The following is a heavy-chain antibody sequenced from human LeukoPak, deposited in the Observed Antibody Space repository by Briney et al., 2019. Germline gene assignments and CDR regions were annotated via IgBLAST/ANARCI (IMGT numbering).Heavy chain of an antibody. D-gene: IGHD6-13*01. V-gene: IGHV3-23*01. CDR3: ARLAAAGTDDAFDI. Sequence: GGSLRRYCAASGFTFSNSAMYWVRQAPGQGREWGSSVSRGGGSPYCADSVKGRFTISRDNSKNTLYVQMNSLRAEDTAVYYCARLAAAGTDDAFDIWGQGTMVTVSS. CDR1: GFTFSNSA. CDR2: VSRGGGSP. J-gene: IGHJ3*02.